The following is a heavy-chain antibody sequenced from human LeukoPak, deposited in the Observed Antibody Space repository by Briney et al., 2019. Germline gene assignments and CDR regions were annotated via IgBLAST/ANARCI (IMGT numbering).Heavy chain of an antibody. CDR2: IGGSSGST. V-gene: IGHV3-23*01. CDR3: ANVAFYYASGTYV. Sequence: GGSLRLSCAASGFTFSNYAMSWFRRAPGKGLEWVSSIGGSSGSTYYADSVKGRFTISRENSKNTLYLQMNSLRAEDTAVYYCANVAFYYASGTYVWGQGTLVTVSS. D-gene: IGHD3-10*01. CDR1: GFTFSNYA. J-gene: IGHJ4*02.